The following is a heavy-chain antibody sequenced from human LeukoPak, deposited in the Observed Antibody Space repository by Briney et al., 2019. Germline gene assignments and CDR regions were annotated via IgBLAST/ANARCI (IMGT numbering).Heavy chain of an antibody. CDR1: GYSFTSYW. Sequence: GESLKISCKCSGYSFTSYWICLVRPMPGKGLEWMGIIYPGDSDTRYSPSFQGHVTISADKSISTAYLQWSSLKASDTAMYYCARSPSCAFDIWGQGTMVTVSS. CDR3: ARSPSCAFDI. CDR2: IYPGDSDT. J-gene: IGHJ3*02. V-gene: IGHV5-51*01.